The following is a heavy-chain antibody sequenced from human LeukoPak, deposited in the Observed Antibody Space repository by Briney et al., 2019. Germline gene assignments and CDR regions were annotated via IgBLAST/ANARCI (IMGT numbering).Heavy chain of an antibody. J-gene: IGHJ4*02. CDR2: IYYSGST. V-gene: IGHV4-31*03. Sequence: SQTLSLTCTVSGGSISSGGYYWSWIRQHPGKGLEWIGYIYYSGSTYYNPSLKSRVTISVDTSKNQFSLKLSSVTAADTAVYYCARGWGVVVPAAILDYWGQGTLVTVSS. CDR3: ARGWGVVVPAAILDY. CDR1: GGSISSGGYY. D-gene: IGHD2-2*01.